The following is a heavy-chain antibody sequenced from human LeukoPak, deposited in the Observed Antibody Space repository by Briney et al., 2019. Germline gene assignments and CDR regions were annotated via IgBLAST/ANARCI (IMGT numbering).Heavy chain of an antibody. V-gene: IGHV4-59*08. CDR1: GGSISSYY. Sequence: SETLSLTCTVSGGSISSYYWSWIRQPPGKGLEWIGYIYYSGSTNYNPSLKSRVTISVDTSKNQFSLKLSSVTAADTAVYYCARSGLLDCSSTSCQLVGWFDPWGQGTLVTVSS. CDR3: ARSGLLDCSSTSCQLVGWFDP. CDR2: IYYSGST. J-gene: IGHJ5*02. D-gene: IGHD2-2*01.